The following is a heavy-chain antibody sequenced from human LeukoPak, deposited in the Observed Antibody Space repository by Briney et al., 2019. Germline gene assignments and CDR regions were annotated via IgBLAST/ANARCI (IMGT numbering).Heavy chain of an antibody. V-gene: IGHV3-7*03. J-gene: IGHJ4*02. CDR2: IKQDGSEK. Sequence: GGSLRLSCAASGFTFSSYWMSWVRQAPGKGLEWVPNIKQDGSEKYYVDSVKGRFTIARDNAKNSLYLQMNSLRAEDTAVYYCARDVLTVIAAAGTEVYYFDYWGQGNLVTVSS. D-gene: IGHD6-13*01. CDR3: ARDVLTVIAAAGTEVYYFDY. CDR1: GFTFSSYW.